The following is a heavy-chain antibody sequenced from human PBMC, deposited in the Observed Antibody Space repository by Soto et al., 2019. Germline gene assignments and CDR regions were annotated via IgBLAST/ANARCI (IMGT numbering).Heavy chain of an antibody. CDR2: IYYSGST. CDR3: ASLLDTAMAYDY. D-gene: IGHD5-18*01. Sequence: SETLSLTCTVSGGSISSYYWSWIRQPPGKGLEWIGYIYYSGSTNYNPSLKSRVTISVDTSKNQFSLKLSSVTAADTAVYYCASLLDTAMAYDYWGQGTLVTVSS. CDR1: GGSISSYY. V-gene: IGHV4-59*01. J-gene: IGHJ4*02.